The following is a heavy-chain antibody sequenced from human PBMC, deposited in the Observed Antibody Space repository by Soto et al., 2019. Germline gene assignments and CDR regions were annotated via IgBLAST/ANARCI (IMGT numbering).Heavy chain of an antibody. V-gene: IGHV3-53*01. Sequence: GGSLRLSCAASGFTVSSNYMSWVRQAPGKGLEWVSVIYSGGSTYYADSVKGRFTISRDNSKNTLYLQMNSLRAEDTAVYYCARIITGPPSGNWYFDLWGRGTLVTVSS. D-gene: IGHD1-20*01. CDR2: IYSGGST. CDR1: GFTVSSNY. J-gene: IGHJ2*01. CDR3: ARIITGPPSGNWYFDL.